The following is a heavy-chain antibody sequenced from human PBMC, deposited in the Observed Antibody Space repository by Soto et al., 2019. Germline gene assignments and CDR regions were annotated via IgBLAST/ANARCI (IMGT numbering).Heavy chain of an antibody. CDR3: TRDKGDKVAYGMDV. Sequence: PWGSLRLSCTPSGFTVISCEINCVRHAPGKGLEWVSYINTGGVTFYADSVKGRFTISRDNAQNSLLLQMNSLRAEDTAVYYCTRDKGDKVAYGMDVWGQGTTVTVSS. CDR1: GFTVISCE. V-gene: IGHV3-48*03. J-gene: IGHJ6*02. CDR2: INTGGVT. D-gene: IGHD3-16*01.